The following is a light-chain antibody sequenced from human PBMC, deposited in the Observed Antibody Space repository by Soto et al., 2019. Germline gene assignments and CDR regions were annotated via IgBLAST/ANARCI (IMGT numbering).Light chain of an antibody. J-gene: IGKJ1*01. CDR1: QSINNR. CDR3: QQFSDGWT. V-gene: IGKV1-5*01. CDR2: DAS. Sequence: IQITQFPCTVSGCIGDRVTITRRASQSINNRLAWYQQMPGKAPNLLIYDASTLESGVPSRFRGSGSETEFTLTISGLQPDEFATYYCQQFSDGWTFGQGTKVDIK.